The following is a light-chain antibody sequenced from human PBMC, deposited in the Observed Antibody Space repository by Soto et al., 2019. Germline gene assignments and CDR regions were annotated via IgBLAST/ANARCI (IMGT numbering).Light chain of an antibody. V-gene: IGKV4-1*01. CDR3: QQYYSTPWT. CDR2: WAS. Sequence: DVVMTQSPAVLAVSLGERATLNCKSSQSVLYSSNSNNYLAWYQQKPGQPPKLLIYWASTREYGVPDRFSGSGSGTDFTLTISSLRAEDVAVYYCQQYYSTPWTFGQGTKVEIK. J-gene: IGKJ1*01. CDR1: QSVLYSSNSNNY.